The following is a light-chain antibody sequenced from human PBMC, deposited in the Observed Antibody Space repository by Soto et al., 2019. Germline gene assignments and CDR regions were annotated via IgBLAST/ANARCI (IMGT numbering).Light chain of an antibody. J-gene: IGKJ1*01. V-gene: IGKV1-39*01. Sequence: DIQMTQSPSSLSSSVGDRVTITCRASQSISYYLNWYQQKPGRAPSLLIYTTSSLQSGVPSKFSGSASGTDFTLTISSLQPEDFATYYCQQSYTTPWTFGQGTKVAIK. CDR3: QQSYTTPWT. CDR1: QSISYY. CDR2: TTS.